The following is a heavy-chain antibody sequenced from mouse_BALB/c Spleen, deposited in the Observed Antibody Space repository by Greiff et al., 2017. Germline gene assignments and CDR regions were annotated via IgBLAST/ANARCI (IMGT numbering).Heavy chain of an antibody. V-gene: IGHV2-9*02. CDR2: IWAGGST. D-gene: IGHD2-1*01. Sequence: VKLVESGPGLVAPSQSLSITCTVSGFSLTSYGVDWVRQPPGKGLEWLGVIWAGGSTNYNSALMSRLSISKDNSTSQVFLKMNSLQTDDTAMYYCARDYGNYYYAMDYWGQGTSVTVSS. CDR3: ARDYGNYYYAMDY. CDR1: GFSLTSYG. J-gene: IGHJ4*01.